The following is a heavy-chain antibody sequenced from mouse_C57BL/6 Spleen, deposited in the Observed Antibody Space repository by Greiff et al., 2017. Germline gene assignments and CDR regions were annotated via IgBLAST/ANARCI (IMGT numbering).Heavy chain of an antibody. CDR2: IHPNSGST. V-gene: IGHV1-64*01. J-gene: IGHJ2*01. CDR1: GYTFTSYW. D-gene: IGHD2-3*01. Sequence: VQLQQPGAELVKPGASVKLSCKASGYTFTSYWMHWVKQRPGQGLEWIGMIHPNSGSTNYNQKFKDKATLTVDKSSSTAYMQLSSLTSEDSAVYYCARGDYDGFDYWGQGTTLTVSS. CDR3: ARGDYDGFDY.